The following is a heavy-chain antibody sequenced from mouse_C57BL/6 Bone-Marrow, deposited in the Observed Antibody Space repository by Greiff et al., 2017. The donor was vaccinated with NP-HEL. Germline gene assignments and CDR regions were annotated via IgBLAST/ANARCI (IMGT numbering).Heavy chain of an antibody. CDR2: ISSGGDYI. CDR1: GFTFSSYA. Sequence: DVKLVESGEGLVKPGGSLKLSCAASGFTFSSYAMSWVRQTPEKRLEWVAYISSGGDYIYYVDTVKGRFTISRDNARNTLYLQMSSLKSEDTAMYYCTRDFLITTVVATRPWFAYWGQGTLVTVSA. V-gene: IGHV5-9-1*02. D-gene: IGHD1-1*01. CDR3: TRDFLITTVVATRPWFAY. J-gene: IGHJ3*01.